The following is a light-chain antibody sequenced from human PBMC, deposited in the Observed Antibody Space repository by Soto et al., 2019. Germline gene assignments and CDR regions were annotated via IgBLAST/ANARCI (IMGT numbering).Light chain of an antibody. Sequence: QPVLTQSPSASASLGASVKLTCTLNSGHSSYAIAWHQQQPEKGPRYLMKVNSDGSHSRGDGIPDRFSGSSSGAERYLTICSLQSEDEADYYCQTSGTGIVVFGGGTKLTVL. CDR3: QTSGTGIVV. V-gene: IGLV4-69*01. CDR2: VNSDGSH. J-gene: IGLJ2*01. CDR1: SGHSSYA.